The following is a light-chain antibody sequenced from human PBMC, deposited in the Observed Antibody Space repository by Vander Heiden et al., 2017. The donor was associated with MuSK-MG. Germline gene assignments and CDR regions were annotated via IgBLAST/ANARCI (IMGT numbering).Light chain of an antibody. J-gene: IGKJ1*01. CDR2: WAS. Sequence: DIVMTQSLDCLAMSLGERATINCKSSQSLSYNYNKRTYLAWYQQKPGQPPKLLIYWASTRESGVPDRFSGSGSGTDFTLTISSLQAEDVAVYYCQQYYSTPPTFGQGTKVEVK. V-gene: IGKV4-1*01. CDR3: QQYYSTPPT. CDR1: QSLSYNYNKRTY.